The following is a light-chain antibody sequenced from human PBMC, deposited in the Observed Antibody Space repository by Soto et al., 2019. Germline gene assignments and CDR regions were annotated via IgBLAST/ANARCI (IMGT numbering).Light chain of an antibody. CDR1: QDISNY. V-gene: IGKV1-33*01. Sequence: DIQMTQSPSSLSASVGDRVTITCQASQDISNYLNWYQQKPGKAPKLLIYDASNLETGVTSRFSACRSGTDFNLTIISLPHEAISTYYCQQDDNLPPFTFGPGTKVDIK. CDR2: DAS. J-gene: IGKJ3*01. CDR3: QQDDNLPPFT.